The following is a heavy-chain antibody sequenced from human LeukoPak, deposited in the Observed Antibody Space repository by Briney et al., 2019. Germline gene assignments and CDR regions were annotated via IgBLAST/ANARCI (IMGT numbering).Heavy chain of an antibody. J-gene: IGHJ4*02. D-gene: IGHD3-22*01. CDR2: MNPNSGNT. Sequence: ASVKVSCKASGYTFTSYDINWVRQATGQGLEWMGWMNPNSGNTGCAQKFQGRVTMTRNTSISTAYMELSSLRSEDTAVYYCARENDSGGYSHCDYWGQGALVTVSS. V-gene: IGHV1-8*01. CDR3: ARENDSGGYSHCDY. CDR1: GYTFTSYD.